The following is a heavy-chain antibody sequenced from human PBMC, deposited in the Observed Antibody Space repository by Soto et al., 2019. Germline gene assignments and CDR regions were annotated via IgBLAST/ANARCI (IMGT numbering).Heavy chain of an antibody. J-gene: IGHJ4*02. Sequence: SVKVSCKASGGTFRSYAISWVRQAPGQGLEWMGGIIPIFGTANYAQKFQGRVTITADESTSTAYMELSSLRSEDTAVYYCAIPLYSSSWYYFDYWGQGTLVTVSS. D-gene: IGHD6-13*01. CDR2: IIPIFGTA. V-gene: IGHV1-69*13. CDR3: AIPLYSSSWYYFDY. CDR1: GGTFRSYA.